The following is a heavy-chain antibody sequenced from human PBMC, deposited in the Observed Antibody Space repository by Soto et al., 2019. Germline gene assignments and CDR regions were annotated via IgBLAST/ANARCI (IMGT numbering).Heavy chain of an antibody. Sequence: SGPTLVKPTQTLTLTCTFSGFSLSTSGVGVGWIRQPPGKALEWLALIYWNDDKRYSPSLKSRLTITKDTSKNQVVLTMTNMDPVDTATYYCAHSNDWLLPEYNWFDPWGQGTLVTVSS. CDR3: AHSNDWLLPEYNWFDP. D-gene: IGHD3-9*01. V-gene: IGHV2-5*01. J-gene: IGHJ5*02. CDR2: IYWNDDK. CDR1: GFSLSTSGVG.